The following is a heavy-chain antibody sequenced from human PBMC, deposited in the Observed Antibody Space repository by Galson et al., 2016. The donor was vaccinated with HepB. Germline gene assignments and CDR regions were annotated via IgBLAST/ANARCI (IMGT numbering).Heavy chain of an antibody. J-gene: IGHJ1*01. CDR3: ARSGPNYYDSSGYRHFQH. CDR2: IIPIFGTA. Sequence: SVKVSCKASGGTFINYGISWMRQAPGQGLEWMGGIIPIFGTADYAQKFPGRVTITADESTSTAYMELTSLRSEDTAVYYCARSGPNYYDSSGYRHFQHWGQGTLVTVSS. D-gene: IGHD3-22*01. V-gene: IGHV1-69*13. CDR1: GGTFINYG.